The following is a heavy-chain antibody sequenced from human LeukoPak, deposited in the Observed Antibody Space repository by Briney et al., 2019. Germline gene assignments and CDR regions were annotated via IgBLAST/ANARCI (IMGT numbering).Heavy chain of an antibody. CDR1: GFTFSSYA. CDR3: ATQRSGWHYFDY. V-gene: IGHV3-23*01. J-gene: IGHJ4*02. CDR2: ISGSGGST. Sequence: PGGSLRLCCAASGFTFSSYARGWVRRAPGKGLGWVSAISGSGGSTSYAASVKGRFTISRDNSNTTLFLQMNSLRAEDTAVYYCATQRSGWHYFDYWGQGTLVTVSS. D-gene: IGHD6-19*01.